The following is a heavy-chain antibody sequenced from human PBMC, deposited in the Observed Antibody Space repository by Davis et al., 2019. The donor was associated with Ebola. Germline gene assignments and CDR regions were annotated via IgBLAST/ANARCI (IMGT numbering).Heavy chain of an antibody. CDR3: ARPLEVDFWSGYRYYGMDV. J-gene: IGHJ6*02. CDR2: MNPNSGNT. CDR1: GYTFTSYD. V-gene: IGHV1-8*01. Sequence: ASVKVSCKASGYTFTSYDINWVRQATGQGLEWMGWMNPNSGNTGYAQKFQGRVTITADKSTSTAYMELSSLRSEDTAVYYCARPLEVDFWSGYRYYGMDVWGQGTTVTVSS. D-gene: IGHD3-3*01.